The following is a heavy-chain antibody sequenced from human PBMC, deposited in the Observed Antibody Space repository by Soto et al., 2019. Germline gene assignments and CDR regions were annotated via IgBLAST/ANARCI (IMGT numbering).Heavy chain of an antibody. D-gene: IGHD6-6*01. V-gene: IGHV3-30-3*01. J-gene: IGHJ5*02. CDR1: GFTFSSYA. CDR2: ISYDGSNK. CDR3: ARDPGAYSSSSVAHNWFDP. Sequence: HPGGSLRLSCAASGFTFSSYAMHWVRQAPGKGLEWVAVISYDGSNKYYADSVKGRFTISRDNSKNTLYLQMNSLRAEDTAVYYCARDPGAYSSSSVAHNWFDPWGQGTLVTVSS.